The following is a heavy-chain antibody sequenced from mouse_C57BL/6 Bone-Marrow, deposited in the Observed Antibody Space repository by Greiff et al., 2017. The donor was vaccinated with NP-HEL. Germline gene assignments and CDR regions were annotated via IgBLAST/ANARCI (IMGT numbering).Heavy chain of an antibody. CDR2: IDPSDSYT. J-gene: IGHJ1*03. D-gene: IGHD2-5*01. CDR1: GYTFTSYW. Sequence: QVQLKQPGAELVMPGASVKLSCKASGYTFTSYWMHWVKQRPGQGLEWIGEIDPSDSYTNYNQKFKGKSTLTVDKSSSTAYMQLSSLTSEDSAIYYCAREGATIVTTRWYFDVWGTGTTVTVSS. CDR3: AREGATIVTTRWYFDV. V-gene: IGHV1-69*01.